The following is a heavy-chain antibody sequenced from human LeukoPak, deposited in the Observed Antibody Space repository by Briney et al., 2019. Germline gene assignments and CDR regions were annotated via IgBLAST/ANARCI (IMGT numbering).Heavy chain of an antibody. D-gene: IGHD6-13*01. J-gene: IGHJ4*02. CDR1: GGSISSYY. CDR3: ARLEQQLAPFDY. CDR2: IYTSGST. V-gene: IGHV4-4*09. Sequence: PSETLSLTCTVSGGSISSYYWSWIRQPPGKGLEWIGYIYTSGSTNYNPSLRSRVTISVDTSKNQFSLKLSSVTAADTAVYYCARLEQQLAPFDYWGQGTLVTVSS.